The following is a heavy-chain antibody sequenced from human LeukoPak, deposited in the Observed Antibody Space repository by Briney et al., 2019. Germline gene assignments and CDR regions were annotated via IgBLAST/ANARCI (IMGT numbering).Heavy chain of an antibody. D-gene: IGHD2/OR15-2a*01. CDR1: GGSISTYY. CDR3: ARVRGTFETD. J-gene: IGHJ1*01. CDR2: LYYSGST. V-gene: IGHV4-59*01. Sequence: SETLSLTCTVSGGSISTYYWSWIRQPPGKGLEWIGYLYYSGSTTYSPSLKSRVTMSVDTSKSQFSLKLNSVTAADTAIYYCARVRGTFETDWGQGTLVTVSS.